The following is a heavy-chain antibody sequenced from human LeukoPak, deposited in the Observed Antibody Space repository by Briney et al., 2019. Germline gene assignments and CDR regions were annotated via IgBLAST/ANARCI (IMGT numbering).Heavy chain of an antibody. V-gene: IGHV1-69*13. J-gene: IGHJ4*02. CDR2: IIPIFGTI. CDR1: GVTFSDYT. CDR3: ARCHPKQQLAYFDY. D-gene: IGHD6-13*01. Sequence: ASVKVSCXASGVTFSDYTISWVRQAPGQGLEWMGGIIPIFGTIYYAQKLQGRVTITADESTTTAYMELSSLRSEDTAVYYCARCHPKQQLAYFDYWGQGSPVTVSS.